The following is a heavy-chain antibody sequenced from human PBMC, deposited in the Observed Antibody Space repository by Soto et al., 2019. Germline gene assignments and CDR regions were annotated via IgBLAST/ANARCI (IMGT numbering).Heavy chain of an antibody. J-gene: IGHJ4*02. V-gene: IGHV3-48*02. Sequence: GGSLRLSCAASGFTFSSYSMNWVRQAPGKGLEWVSYISSSSSTIYYADSVKGRFTISRDNAKNSLYLQMNSLRDEDTAVYYCARVYRVRSYGYWITFDYWGQGTLVTVSS. CDR1: GFTFSSYS. D-gene: IGHD5-18*01. CDR2: ISSSSSTI. CDR3: ARVYRVRSYGYWITFDY.